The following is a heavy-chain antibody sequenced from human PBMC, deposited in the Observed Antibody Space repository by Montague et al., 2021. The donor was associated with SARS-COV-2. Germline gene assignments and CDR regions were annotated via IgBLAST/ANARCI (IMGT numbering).Heavy chain of an antibody. J-gene: IGHJ4*02. CDR2: IDYGGSS. CDR3: ARDLEPHVWPLSLGY. CDR1: GDSMSGYY. Sequence: SQTLSLTCNVYGDSMSGYYWTWIRQIPGKGLEWIGYIDYGGSSNYNPSLKSRVTISVGSAKNQFSLKLTSVTAADTAVYFCARDLEPHVWPLSLGYWGQGTLVTVSS. D-gene: IGHD2-8*01. V-gene: IGHV4-59*01.